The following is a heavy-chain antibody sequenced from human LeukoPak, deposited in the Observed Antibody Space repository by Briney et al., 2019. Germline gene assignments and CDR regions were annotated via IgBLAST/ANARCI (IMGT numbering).Heavy chain of an antibody. CDR3: ARDLGLTISDNWFDP. CDR1: GYSISSGYY. J-gene: IGHJ5*02. V-gene: IGHV4-38-2*02. CDR2: INHSGST. D-gene: IGHD3-3*01. Sequence: SETLSLTCAVSGYSISSGYYWGWIRQPPGKGLEWIGSINHSGSTYYNPSLKSRVTISIDTSKNQFSLNLSSVTAADTAVYYCARDLGLTISDNWFDPWGQGTLVTVSS.